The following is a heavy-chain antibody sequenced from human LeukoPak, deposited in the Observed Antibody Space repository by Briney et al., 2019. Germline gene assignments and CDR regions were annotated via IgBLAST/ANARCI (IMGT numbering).Heavy chain of an antibody. D-gene: IGHD2-2*01. V-gene: IGHV1-69*05. J-gene: IGHJ6*03. CDR1: GGTFSSYA. Sequence: SVKVSCKASGGTFSSYAISWVRQAPGQGLEWMGGIIPIFGTANYAQKFQGRVTITTDESTSTAYMELSSLRSEDTAVYYCARGSGESVVVPAATHYYMDVWGKGTTVTVSS. CDR3: ARGSGESVVVPAATHYYMDV. CDR2: IIPIFGTA.